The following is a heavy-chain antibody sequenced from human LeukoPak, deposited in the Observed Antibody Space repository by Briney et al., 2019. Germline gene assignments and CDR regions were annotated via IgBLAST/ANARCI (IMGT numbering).Heavy chain of an antibody. CDR3: ARASSYDSGTRYNPSWFGP. CDR2: INHSGST. J-gene: IGHJ5*02. V-gene: IGHV4-34*01. D-gene: IGHD3-22*01. CDR1: GGSFSGFY. Sequence: SETLSLTCAVYGGSFSGFYWGWIRQPPGKGLEWIGEINHSGSTNYNPPLKSRVTISLDTSKKQISLKVTSVTAADTAVYYCARASSYDSGTRYNPSWFGPWGQGTLSPSPQ.